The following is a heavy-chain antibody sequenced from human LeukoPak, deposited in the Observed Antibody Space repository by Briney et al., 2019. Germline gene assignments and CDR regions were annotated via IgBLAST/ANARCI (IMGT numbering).Heavy chain of an antibody. J-gene: IGHJ4*02. V-gene: IGHV3-23*01. D-gene: IGHD2-15*01. CDR1: GFTFSSYA. CDR3: AKGGYCSGGSCYSDYFDY. CDR2: ISGSGGST. Sequence: LPGGSLRLSCAASGFTFSSYAMSWVRQAPGKGLEWVSAISGSGGSTYYADSVKGRFTISRDNSKNTLYLQMNSLRAEDTAVYYCAKGGYCSGGSCYSDYFDYWGQVTLVTVSS.